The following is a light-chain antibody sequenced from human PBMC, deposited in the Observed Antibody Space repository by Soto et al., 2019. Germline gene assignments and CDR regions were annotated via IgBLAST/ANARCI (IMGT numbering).Light chain of an antibody. J-gene: IGKJ1*01. CDR2: GAS. Sequence: DIQLTQSPPTLSASVGDRVTITCRASQSIRYYLAWYQQLPGKAPKLLIYGASSLQSGVPSRFSGSGFGTEFSLTISSLQPDDFATYFCQNHNSYSHTFGQGTKLDSK. CDR1: QSIRYY. V-gene: IGKV1-5*01. CDR3: QNHNSYSHT.